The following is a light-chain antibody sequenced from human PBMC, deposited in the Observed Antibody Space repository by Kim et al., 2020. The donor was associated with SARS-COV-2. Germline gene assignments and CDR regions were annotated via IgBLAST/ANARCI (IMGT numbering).Light chain of an antibody. CDR3: NSRDSNNNVL. CDR1: SLRSYY. Sequence: SSELTQDPAVSVALGQTVRITCQGDSLRSYYATWYLQKPGQAPILLIYGKNNRPSGIPDRFSGSSSGNTASLTITGTQAGDEADYYCNSRDSNNNVLFGG. CDR2: GKN. J-gene: IGLJ2*01. V-gene: IGLV3-19*01.